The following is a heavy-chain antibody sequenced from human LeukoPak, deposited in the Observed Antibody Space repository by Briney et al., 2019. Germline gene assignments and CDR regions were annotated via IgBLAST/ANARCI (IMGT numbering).Heavy chain of an antibody. D-gene: IGHD3-3*01. Sequence: SETLSLTCAVYGGSFSGYYWSWIRQPPGKGLEWIGEINHSGSTNYNPSLKSRVTISVDTSKNQFSLKLSSVTAAGTAVYYCARDAPYYDFWSGYSGRADAFDIWGQGTMVTVSS. CDR1: GGSFSGYY. J-gene: IGHJ3*02. CDR3: ARDAPYYDFWSGYSGRADAFDI. CDR2: INHSGST. V-gene: IGHV4-34*01.